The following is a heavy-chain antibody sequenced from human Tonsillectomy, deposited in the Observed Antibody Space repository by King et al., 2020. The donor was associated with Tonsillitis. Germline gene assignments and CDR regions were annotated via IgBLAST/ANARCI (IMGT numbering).Heavy chain of an antibody. Sequence: VQLVESGGGLVQPGGSLKLSCAASGFTFRGSAMPWGSQASGKGRGWVCRLRRKAYSYATAYAAVVKGRFTISRDDSKNTGYLQMNSLKTEDTAVYYCTRTTVTVDYWGQGTLVTVSS. V-gene: IGHV3-73*02. D-gene: IGHD4-17*01. CDR1: GFTFRGSA. J-gene: IGHJ4*02. CDR3: TRTTVTVDY. CDR2: LRRKAYSYAT.